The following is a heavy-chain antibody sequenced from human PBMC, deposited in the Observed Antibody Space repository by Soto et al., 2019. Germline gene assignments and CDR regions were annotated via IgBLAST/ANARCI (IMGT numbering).Heavy chain of an antibody. Sequence: QVQLQESGPGLVKPSETLSLTCTVSCCSISSYYWSWIRQPPGKGLEWIGYIYYSGSTNYNPSLNSRVTISADTSKNQFTLKLSSVTAADTAVYYCAREVVTPTSWFDPWVQGTTVTVSS. J-gene: IGHJ5*02. CDR2: IYYSGST. CDR1: CCSISSYY. V-gene: IGHV4-59*01. CDR3: AREVVTPTSWFDP. D-gene: IGHD2-21*02.